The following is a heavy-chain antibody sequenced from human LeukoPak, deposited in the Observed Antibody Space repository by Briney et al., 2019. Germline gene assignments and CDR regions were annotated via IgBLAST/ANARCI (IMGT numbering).Heavy chain of an antibody. CDR2: ISSSGSTI. J-gene: IGHJ4*02. Sequence: GGSLRLSCAASGFTFSDYYMNWIRQAPGKGLEWVSYISSSGSTIYYADSVKGRFTISRDNAKNSLYLQMNSLRAEDTAVYYCARDKYYYGSGSYPNYWGQGTLVTVSS. V-gene: IGHV3-11*01. CDR1: GFTFSDYY. D-gene: IGHD3-10*01. CDR3: ARDKYYYGSGSYPNY.